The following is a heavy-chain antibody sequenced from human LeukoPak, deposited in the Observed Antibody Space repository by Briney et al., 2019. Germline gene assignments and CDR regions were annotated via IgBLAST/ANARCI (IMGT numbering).Heavy chain of an antibody. Sequence: SETLSLTCTVSGGSISSYYWSWIRQPPGKGLEWIGEINHSGSTNYNPSLKSRVTISVDTSKNQFSLKLSSVTAADTAVYYCARLRIRYFDWSAPGRGRAFDIWGQGTMVTVSS. V-gene: IGHV4-34*01. D-gene: IGHD3-9*01. CDR2: INHSGST. CDR1: GGSISSYY. J-gene: IGHJ3*02. CDR3: ARLRIRYFDWSAPGRGRAFDI.